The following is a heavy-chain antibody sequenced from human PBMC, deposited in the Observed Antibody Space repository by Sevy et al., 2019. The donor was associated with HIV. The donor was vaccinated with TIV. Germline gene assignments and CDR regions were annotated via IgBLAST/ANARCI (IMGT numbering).Heavy chain of an antibody. CDR2: INSDGSST. J-gene: IGHJ4*02. Sequence: GGSLRLSCAASGFTFSSYWMHWVRQAPGKGLVWVSRINSDGSSTSYADSVKGRFTISRDNAKNSLYLQMNSLRAEDTAVYYCASLVGATNPFDYWGQGTLVTVSS. V-gene: IGHV3-74*01. D-gene: IGHD1-26*01. CDR3: ASLVGATNPFDY. CDR1: GFTFSSYW.